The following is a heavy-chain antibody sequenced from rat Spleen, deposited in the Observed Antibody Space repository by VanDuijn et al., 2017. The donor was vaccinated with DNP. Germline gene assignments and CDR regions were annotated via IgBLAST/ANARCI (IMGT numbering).Heavy chain of an antibody. CDR2: ITNTGGST. V-gene: IGHV5-31*01. D-gene: IGHD5-1*01. CDR3: TRGANWALDY. Sequence: EVQLVESGGGLVQPGRSLKLSCVASGFTFNNYWMTWIRQAPGKGLEWVASITNTGGSTYYQDSVKGRFTISRDNAKSTLYLQMDSLRSEDTATYFCTRGANWALDYWGQGVMVTVSS. J-gene: IGHJ2*01. CDR1: GFTFNNYW.